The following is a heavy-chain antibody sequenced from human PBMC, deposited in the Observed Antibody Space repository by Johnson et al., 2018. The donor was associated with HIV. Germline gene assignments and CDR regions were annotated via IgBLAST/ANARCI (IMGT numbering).Heavy chain of an antibody. CDR3: AKDGGSSWSAFDI. CDR2: ISYDGSNK. V-gene: IGHV3-30*04. Sequence: QVQLLESGGGVVQPGRSLRLSCAASGFTFSSYAMHWVRQAPGKGLEWVAVISYDGSNKYYADSVKGRFTISRDNSKNTLYLQMNSLRAEDTAVYYCAKDGGSSWSAFDIWGQGTMVTVSS. J-gene: IGHJ3*02. D-gene: IGHD6-13*01. CDR1: GFTFSSYA.